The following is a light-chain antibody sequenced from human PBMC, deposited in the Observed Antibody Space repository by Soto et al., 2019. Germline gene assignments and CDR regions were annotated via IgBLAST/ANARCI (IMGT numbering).Light chain of an antibody. V-gene: IGKV3-20*01. Sequence: EIVLTQSPGTLSLSPGERATLSCRASQSVSRSYLAWYQQKPGQAPRLLIYGASSRATGIPDRFSGSGSGTDFPLTISRLDPDDFAVYYCQQYGGSPWTFGQGTKVEIK. CDR2: GAS. J-gene: IGKJ1*01. CDR3: QQYGGSPWT. CDR1: QSVSRSY.